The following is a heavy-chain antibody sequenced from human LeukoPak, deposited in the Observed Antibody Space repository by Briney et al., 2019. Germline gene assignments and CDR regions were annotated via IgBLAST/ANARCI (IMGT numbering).Heavy chain of an antibody. Sequence: GGSLRLSCAASGFTFSDHYMDWVRQAPGKGLEWVGRTRNKANSYTTEYAASVKGRFTISRDDSKNSLCPQMNSLKTEDTAVYYCARVLGYSGYDLAYWGQGTLVTVSS. CDR1: GFTFSDHY. CDR3: ARVLGYSGYDLAY. V-gene: IGHV3-72*01. J-gene: IGHJ4*02. CDR2: TRNKANSYTT. D-gene: IGHD5-12*01.